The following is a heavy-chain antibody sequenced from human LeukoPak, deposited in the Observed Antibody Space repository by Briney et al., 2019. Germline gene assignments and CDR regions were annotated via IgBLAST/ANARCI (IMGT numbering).Heavy chain of an antibody. V-gene: IGHV4-61*02. CDR1: GGSISSGSYY. CDR2: IYTSGST. CDR3: ARDRPHYYDSSGYPI. D-gene: IGHD3-22*01. Sequence: SETPSLTCTVSGGSISSGSYYWSWIRQPAGKGLEWIGRIYTSGSTNYNPSLKSRVTISVDTSKNQFSLKLSSVTAADTAVYYCARDRPHYYDSSGYPIWGQGTMVTVSS. J-gene: IGHJ3*02.